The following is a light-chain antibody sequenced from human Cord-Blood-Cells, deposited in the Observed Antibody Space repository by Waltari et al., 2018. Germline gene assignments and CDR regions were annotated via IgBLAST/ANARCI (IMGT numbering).Light chain of an antibody. V-gene: IGKV1-39*01. CDR1: QRISSY. J-gene: IGKJ4*01. CDR3: HQSYSTALT. CDR2: AAS. Sequence: TQMSQSPSCLCSSVGDRFTITCRASQRISSYLNWYPQKSGQAPKLLIYAASSLQSGVPSRFSGIGSGKDFTLTICILQPAHLSTYSCHQSYSTALTFGVRSKV.